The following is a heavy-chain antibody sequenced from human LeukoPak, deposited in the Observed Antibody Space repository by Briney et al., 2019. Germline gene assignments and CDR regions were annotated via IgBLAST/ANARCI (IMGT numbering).Heavy chain of an antibody. J-gene: IGHJ4*02. CDR1: GGTFSSYA. CDR2: IIPIFGTA. Sequence: ASVKVSCKASGGTFSSYAISWVRQAPGQGLEWMGGIIPIFGTANYAQKFQGRVTITTDESTSTAYMELSSLRSEDTAVYYCARDVLRYSPGGVDYWGQGTLVTVSS. V-gene: IGHV1-69*05. CDR3: ARDVLRYSPGGVDY. D-gene: IGHD3-9*01.